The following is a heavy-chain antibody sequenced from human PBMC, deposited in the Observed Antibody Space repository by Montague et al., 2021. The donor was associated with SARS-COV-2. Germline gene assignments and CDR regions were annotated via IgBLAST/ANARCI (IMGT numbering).Heavy chain of an antibody. CDR2: INDRGTT. CDR3: ARGAPGGGYCHASH. D-gene: IGHD2-21*02. V-gene: IGHV4-34*01. J-gene: IGHJ4*02. Sequence: SETLSLTCAVYGGSFSDYQWTWIRQSPGKGLEWIGQINDRGTTMYNPSLKSRVALLVDPSKKQFSLKLTSVTAADTAVYYCARGAPGGGYCHASHWGQGTLVTVSS. CDR1: GGSFSDYQ.